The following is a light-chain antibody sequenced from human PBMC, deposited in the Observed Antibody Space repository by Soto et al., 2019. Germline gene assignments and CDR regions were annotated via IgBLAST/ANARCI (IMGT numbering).Light chain of an antibody. CDR3: QQYNNWPLYT. J-gene: IGKJ2*01. V-gene: IGKV3-15*01. CDR1: QSVSSN. CDR2: GAS. Sequence: EIVVTQSPATLSVSPGERATLSCRASQSVSSNLAWYQQKPGQAPRLLIYGASTRATGIPARFSGSGSGTEFTLTISSLQSGDFAVYYCQQYNNWPLYTFGQGTKLEIK.